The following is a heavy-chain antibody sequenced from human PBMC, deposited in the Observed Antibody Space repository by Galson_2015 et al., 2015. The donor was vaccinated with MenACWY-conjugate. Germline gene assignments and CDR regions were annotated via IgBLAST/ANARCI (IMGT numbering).Heavy chain of an antibody. D-gene: IGHD3-16*01. V-gene: IGHV3-74*01. J-gene: IGHJ6*03. CDR2: VNSDGSGT. CDR3: ARSYVPGSDRKNYYMDV. CDR1: GFTFSTYW. Sequence: SLRLSCAASGFTFSTYWMHWVRQAPGKGLVWVSRVNSDGSGTGCADSVKGRFTVSRDNAKNMLFLQMNSLKVEDTAVYYCARSYVPGSDRKNYYMDVWGRGTTVTVSS.